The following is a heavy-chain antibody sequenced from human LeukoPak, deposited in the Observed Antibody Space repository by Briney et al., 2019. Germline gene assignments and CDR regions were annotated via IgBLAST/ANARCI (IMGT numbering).Heavy chain of an antibody. CDR1: GGSISSYY. V-gene: IGHV4-59*01. D-gene: IGHD2-2*01. CDR3: ARDLPAGPVEYYFDY. CDR2: IYYSGST. Sequence: SETLSLTCTVSGGSISSYYWSWIRQPPGKGLEWIGYIYYSGSTNYNLSLKSRVTISVDTSKNQFSLKLSSVTAADTAVYYCARDLPAGPVEYYFDYWGQGTLVTVSS. J-gene: IGHJ4*02.